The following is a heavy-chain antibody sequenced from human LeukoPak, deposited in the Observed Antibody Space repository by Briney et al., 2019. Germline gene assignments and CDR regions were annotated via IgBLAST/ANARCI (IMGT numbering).Heavy chain of an antibody. CDR2: IYPGDSDT. D-gene: IGHD3-22*01. V-gene: IGHV5-51*01. CDR3: ARHGGYYYDSSGYYFDY. J-gene: IGHJ4*02. CDR1: GYSFTSYW. Sequence: GESLKISCKGSGYSFTSYWIGWVRQMPGKGLEWMGIIYPGDSDTRYSPPFQGQVTISADKSISTAYLQWSSLKASDTAMYYCARHGGYYYDSSGYYFDYWGQGTLVTVSS.